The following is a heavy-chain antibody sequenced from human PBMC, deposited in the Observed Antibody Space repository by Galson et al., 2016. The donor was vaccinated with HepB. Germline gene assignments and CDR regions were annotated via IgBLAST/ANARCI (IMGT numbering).Heavy chain of an antibody. CDR3: ARLRDYGYFDY. Sequence: SETLSLTCTVSGGSLTRTGYYWGWIRQSPGKGLEWIGTMYHSGSTYYKPSLKSRVTISVDTSKNHFSLKLSSVTAADTAVYYCARLRDYGYFDYWSQGTAVTVSS. V-gene: IGHV4-39*02. CDR1: GGSLTRTGYY. CDR2: MYHSGST. D-gene: IGHD3-10*01. J-gene: IGHJ4*02.